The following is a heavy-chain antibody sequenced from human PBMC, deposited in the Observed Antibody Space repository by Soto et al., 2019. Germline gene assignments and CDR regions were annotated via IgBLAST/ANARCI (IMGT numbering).Heavy chain of an antibody. Sequence: AASVKVSCKASGYTFSSYGISWVRQAPGQGLEWMGWISAYNGNTNYAQKLQGRVTMTTDTSTSTAYMELRSLRSDDTAVYYCARVRRHYYDSSGDYCFDYWGQGTLVTVSS. CDR3: ARVRRHYYDSSGDYCFDY. D-gene: IGHD3-22*01. CDR1: GYTFSSYG. CDR2: ISAYNGNT. V-gene: IGHV1-18*01. J-gene: IGHJ4*02.